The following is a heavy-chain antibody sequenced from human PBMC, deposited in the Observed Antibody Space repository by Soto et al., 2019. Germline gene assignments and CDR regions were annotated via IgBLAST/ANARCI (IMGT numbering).Heavy chain of an antibody. CDR3: ARDLGGLHGA. CDR2: IYYSGST. D-gene: IGHD2-15*01. CDR1: GGSISSYY. J-gene: IGHJ3*01. V-gene: IGHV4-59*01. Sequence: PSETLSLTCTVSGGSISSYYWSWIRQPPGKGLEWIGYIYYSGSTNYNPSLKSRVTISVDTSKNQFSLKLSSVTAADTAVYYCARDLGGLHGAWGHGTMVTVSS.